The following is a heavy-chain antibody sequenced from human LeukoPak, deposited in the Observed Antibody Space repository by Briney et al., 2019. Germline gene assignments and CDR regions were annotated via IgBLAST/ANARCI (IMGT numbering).Heavy chain of an antibody. CDR3: ARSISTSYPIRYHYYMDV. Sequence: GASVKVSCKASGGTFSSYAFSWVRQAPGQGLEWMGGIIPFFGTANYAQKFQGSVTMTTEASTSTAYMELSSPRSEDTAVYYCARSISTSYPIRYHYYMDVGGKGTTVTVSS. V-gene: IGHV1-69*05. CDR2: IIPFFGTA. D-gene: IGHD6-6*01. CDR1: GGTFSSYA. J-gene: IGHJ6*03.